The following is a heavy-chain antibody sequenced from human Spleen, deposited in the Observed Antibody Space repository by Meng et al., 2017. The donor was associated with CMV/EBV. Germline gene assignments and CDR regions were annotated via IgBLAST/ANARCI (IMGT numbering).Heavy chain of an antibody. D-gene: IGHD2-2*02. J-gene: IGHJ6*02. CDR2: IYYSGSA. V-gene: IGHV4-59*11. Sequence: SETLSLTCTVSGGSISGHYWSWIRQPPGKGLDWIGYIYYSGSAYYNPSLKSRVTISVDTSKNQFSLKLSSVTAADTAVYFCAREKCGSVTCHTGTDFYGLDVWGQGTTVTVSS. CDR1: GGSISGHY. CDR3: AREKCGSVTCHTGTDFYGLDV.